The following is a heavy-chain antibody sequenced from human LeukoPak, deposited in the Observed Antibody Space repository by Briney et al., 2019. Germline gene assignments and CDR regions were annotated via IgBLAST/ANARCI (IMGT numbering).Heavy chain of an antibody. V-gene: IGHV4-38-2*02. Sequence: PSETLSLTCTISGYSISSGYYWGWIRQPPGEGLEWIGSIYHSGSTYYNPSLKSRVTISVDTSKNQFSLKLSSVTAADTAVYYCARSRGRAFDIWGQGTMVTVSS. J-gene: IGHJ3*02. CDR3: ARSRGRAFDI. CDR1: GYSISSGYY. CDR2: IYHSGST.